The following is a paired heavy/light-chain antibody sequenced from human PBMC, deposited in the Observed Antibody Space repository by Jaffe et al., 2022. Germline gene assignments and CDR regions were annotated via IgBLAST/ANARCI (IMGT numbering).Heavy chain of an antibody. J-gene: IGHJ1*01. CDR2: ISGSGINT. CDR1: GFTFSSYA. CDR3: AKGSGDSGWYEFFQH. Sequence: EIQLLESGGDLVQPGGSLRLSCAASGFTFSSYAMNWVRQAPGKGLEWVSAISGSGINTYYADSVRGRFSISRDNSKNTLYLQMDTLRAEDTAVYYCAKGSGDSGWYEFFQHWGQGTLVTVSS. D-gene: IGHD6-19*01. V-gene: IGHV3-23*01.
Light chain of an antibody. CDR2: AAS. CDR3: QQYNNYSPT. J-gene: IGKJ2*01. V-gene: IGKV1-16*01. CDR1: QGISNS. Sequence: DIQMTQSPSSLSASVGDTVTITCRASQGISNSLAWFQQKPGKAPKSLIYAASSLESGVPSRFSGSGSGTDFTLTISSLQPEDFATYYCQQYNNYSPTFGQGTKVEIK.